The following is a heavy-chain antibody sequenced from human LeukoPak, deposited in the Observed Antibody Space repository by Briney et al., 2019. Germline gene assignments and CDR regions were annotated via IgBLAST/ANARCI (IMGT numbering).Heavy chain of an antibody. Sequence: ASVKASCKASGYTFTSYYINWVRQATGQGLEWMGWMNPNSGNTGYAQKFQGRVTMTRNTSISTAYMELSSLRSEDTAVYYCARGGGRLRGITYNWFDPWGQGTLVTVSS. D-gene: IGHD5-12*01. CDR2: MNPNSGNT. CDR3: ARGGGRLRGITYNWFDP. V-gene: IGHV1-8*01. J-gene: IGHJ5*02. CDR1: GYTFTSYY.